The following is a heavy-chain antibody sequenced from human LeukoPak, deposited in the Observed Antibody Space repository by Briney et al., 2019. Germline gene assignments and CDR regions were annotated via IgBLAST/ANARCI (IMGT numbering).Heavy chain of an antibody. Sequence: SSETLSLTCTVSGGSISNYYWSWIRQPPGKGLEWIGYIHYSGSTNYNPSLKSRVTISVDTSKNQFSLKLSSVTAADTAVYYCARGPRLYCSGGSCYSYYYYYYMDVWGKGTTVTVSS. CDR3: ARGPRLYCSGGSCYSYYYYYYMDV. D-gene: IGHD2-15*01. CDR1: GGSISNYY. J-gene: IGHJ6*03. V-gene: IGHV4-59*12. CDR2: IHYSGST.